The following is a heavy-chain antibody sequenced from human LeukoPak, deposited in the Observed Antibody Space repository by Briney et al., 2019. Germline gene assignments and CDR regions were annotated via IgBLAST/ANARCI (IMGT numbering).Heavy chain of an antibody. CDR3: ARRYSGGGCYNY. J-gene: IGHJ4*02. CDR2: INHSGST. Sequence: SETLSLTCAVYGGSFSDYYWTWIRQPPGKGLEWIGEINHSGSTNHNPSLKGRVTISVDTSKNQFSLKLRSVTAADTAVYYCARRYSGGGCYNYWGQGTLITVSS. V-gene: IGHV4-34*01. D-gene: IGHD2-21*02. CDR1: GGSFSDYY.